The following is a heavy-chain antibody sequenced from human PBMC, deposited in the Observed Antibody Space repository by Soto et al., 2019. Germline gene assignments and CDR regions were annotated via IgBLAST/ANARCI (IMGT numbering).Heavy chain of an antibody. J-gene: IGHJ6*02. D-gene: IGHD2-15*01. CDR1: GLTFSSHW. CDR2: INGDGSTT. V-gene: IGHV3-74*01. CDR3: AIYSGV. Sequence: EVQLVESGGDLVQPGGSLRLSGAASGLTFSSHWMHWVRQAPGKGLVWVSHINGDGSTTRYADSVKGRFTISRDNAKNTLYLQMNSLRAEDTAVYYCAIYSGVWGQGTPVTVAS.